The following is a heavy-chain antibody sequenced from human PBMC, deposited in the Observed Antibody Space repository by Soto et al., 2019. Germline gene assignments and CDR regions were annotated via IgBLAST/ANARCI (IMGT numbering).Heavy chain of an antibody. V-gene: IGHV4-39*01. Sequence: PSESLSLTCTVSGSSISSSSYHWGWIRQPPGKGLEWIGSIYYSGSTYYNPSLKSRVTISVDTSKNQFSLKLSSVTAADTAVYYCASPKIAFYNWFDPWGQG. CDR3: ASPKIAFYNWFDP. D-gene: IGHD3-3*02. CDR2: IYYSGST. CDR1: GSSISSSSYH. J-gene: IGHJ5*02.